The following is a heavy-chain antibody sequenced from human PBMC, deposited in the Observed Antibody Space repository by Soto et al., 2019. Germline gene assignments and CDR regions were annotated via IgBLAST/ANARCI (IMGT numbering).Heavy chain of an antibody. Sequence: QVQLVESGGGVVQPGRSVRLSCAASGFTFSSYAMHWVRQAPGKGLEWVAVISYDGSNKYYADSVKGRFTISRDNSKNTLYLQMNSLRAEDTAVYYCARDKLGESDFWSGYQHYYYYYGMDVWGQGTTVTVSS. V-gene: IGHV3-30-3*01. D-gene: IGHD3-3*01. CDR2: ISYDGSNK. CDR3: ARDKLGESDFWSGYQHYYYYYGMDV. CDR1: GFTFSSYA. J-gene: IGHJ6*02.